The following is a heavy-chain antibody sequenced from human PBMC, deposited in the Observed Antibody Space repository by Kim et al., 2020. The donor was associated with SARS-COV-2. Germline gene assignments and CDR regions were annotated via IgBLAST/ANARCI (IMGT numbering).Heavy chain of an antibody. CDR1: GFSISDYW. Sequence: GGSLRLSCAASGFSISDYWMHWVRQGPGKGLVWVARIKMDGSSAFYADSVKGRFTISRDNAKNTLYLQMDSLRAEDTAIYYCVSDRTLWAWGQGTRVTVSS. V-gene: IGHV3-74*01. J-gene: IGHJ5*02. CDR2: IKMDGSSA. D-gene: IGHD1-26*01. CDR3: VSDRTLWA.